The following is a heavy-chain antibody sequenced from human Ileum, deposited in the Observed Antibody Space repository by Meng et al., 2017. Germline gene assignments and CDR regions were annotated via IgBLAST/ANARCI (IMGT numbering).Heavy chain of an antibody. J-gene: IGHJ3*01. Sequence: SETLSLTCTVSGGSVTSTYWNWVRQSPDKGLEWIGYIHHSEDTKKNPSLKSRVTMSIDTSKNQFSLWLSSVIAADTAVYYCARWGGSSVRAYDVLGQGTLVTVSS. CDR1: GGSVTSTY. V-gene: IGHV4-59*02. D-gene: IGHD1-26*01. CDR2: IHHSEDT. CDR3: ARWGGSSVRAYDV.